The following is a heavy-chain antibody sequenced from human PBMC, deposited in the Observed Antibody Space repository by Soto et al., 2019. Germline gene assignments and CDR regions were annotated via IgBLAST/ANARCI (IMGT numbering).Heavy chain of an antibody. J-gene: IGHJ4*02. Sequence: QVQLVGSGGGVVQPGRSLRLSCAASGFTFSSYGMHWVRQAPGKGLEWVAVISYDGSNKYYADSVKGRFTISRDNSKKTLYLQMNSLRSEDTAMYCGAKELLVVGATPAYYWGQGTLVTVSS. D-gene: IGHD1-26*01. CDR2: ISYDGSNK. V-gene: IGHV3-30*18. CDR1: GFTFSSYG. CDR3: AKELLVVGATPAYY.